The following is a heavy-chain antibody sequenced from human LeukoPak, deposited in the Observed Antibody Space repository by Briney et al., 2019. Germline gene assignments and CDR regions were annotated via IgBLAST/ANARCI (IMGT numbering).Heavy chain of an antibody. V-gene: IGHV5-10-1*01. CDR2: IDSSDSYT. CDR1: GYSFTSYW. D-gene: IGHD2-21*02. CDR3: ARDLSVCGGDCYFYYYYGMDV. Sequence: GESLKISCKGSGYSFTSYWISWVRQMPGKGLEWMGRIDSSDSYTNYSPSFQGHVTISADKSISTAYLQWSSLKASDTAMYYCARDLSVCGGDCYFYYYYGMDVWGQGTTVTVSS. J-gene: IGHJ6*02.